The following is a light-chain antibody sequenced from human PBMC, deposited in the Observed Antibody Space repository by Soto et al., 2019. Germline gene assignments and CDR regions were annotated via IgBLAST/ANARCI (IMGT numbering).Light chain of an antibody. CDR2: DAS. V-gene: IGKV1-5*01. Sequence: IQLTQSPSTPSAALVGRFTTTSRASKSVSGWLAWYQQKPGEAPKLLIYDASALTSGVPSRFSGSGSGTKFTLTIASLQPDDFATYYCQQYETFSGTFGPGTKVDIK. J-gene: IGKJ1*01. CDR3: QQYETFSGT. CDR1: KSVSGW.